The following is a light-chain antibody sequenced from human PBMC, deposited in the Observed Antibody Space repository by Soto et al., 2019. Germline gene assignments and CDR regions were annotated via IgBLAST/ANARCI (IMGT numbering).Light chain of an antibody. Sequence: EILFTQSPGTLSLSPGERGTLSCRASQSVSSSYLAWYQQKPGQAPRLIIYGASSRANGIPDRFSGSGAGTDFTLTISRLEPEDFALYYRQQYGSSHTWTFGQGTKVDIK. CDR1: QSVSSSY. CDR2: GAS. CDR3: QQYGSSHTWT. J-gene: IGKJ1*01. V-gene: IGKV3-20*01.